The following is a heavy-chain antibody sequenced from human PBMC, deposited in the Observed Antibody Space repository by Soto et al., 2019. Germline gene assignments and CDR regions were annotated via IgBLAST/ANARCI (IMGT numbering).Heavy chain of an antibody. CDR2: INAGNGNT. D-gene: IGHD3-22*01. CDR1: GYTFTSYA. V-gene: IGHV1-3*01. J-gene: IGHJ4*02. CDR3: ARDTGDYYDSSDILIPGY. Sequence: GVSVKVSCKASGYTFTSYAMHWVRQAPGQRLEWMGWINAGNGNTKYSQKFQGRVTITRDTSASTAYMELSSLRSEDTAVYYCARDTGDYYDSSDILIPGYWGQGTLVTVSS.